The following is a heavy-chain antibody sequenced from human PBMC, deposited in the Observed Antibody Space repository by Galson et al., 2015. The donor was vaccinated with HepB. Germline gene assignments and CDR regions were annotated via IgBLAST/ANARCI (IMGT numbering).Heavy chain of an antibody. CDR3: ARELPRPAMVTHYYYGMDV. J-gene: IGHJ6*02. CDR1: GFTFSSYG. CDR2: IWYDGSNK. V-gene: IGHV3-33*01. D-gene: IGHD5-18*01. Sequence: SLRLSCAASGFTFSSYGMHWVRQAPGKGLEWVAVIWYDGSNKYYADSVKGRFTISRDNSKNTLYLQMNSLRAEDTAVYYCARELPRPAMVTHYYYGMDVWGQGTTVTVSS.